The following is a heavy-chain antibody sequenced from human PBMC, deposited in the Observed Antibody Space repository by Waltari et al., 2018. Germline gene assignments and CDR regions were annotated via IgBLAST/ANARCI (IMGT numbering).Heavy chain of an antibody. D-gene: IGHD3-16*01. CDR1: EFSFSDYN. CDR3: AREQWGIDF. CDR2: ISHSGSTI. V-gene: IGHV3-48*01. J-gene: IGHJ4*02. Sequence: EVQLVESGGGLVQPGGSLRLAWAASEFSFSDYNMNWVRQAPGKGLEWVAYISHSGSTIYYADSMKGRFTISRDNAKNSLYLQMRSLRAEDTAVYYCAREQWGIDFWGQGTLVTVSS.